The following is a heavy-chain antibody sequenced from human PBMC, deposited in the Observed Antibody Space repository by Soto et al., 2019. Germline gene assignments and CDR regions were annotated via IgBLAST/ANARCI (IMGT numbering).Heavy chain of an antibody. Sequence: SVKVSCKASGGTFSSYAISWVRQAPGQGLEWMGGIIPIFGTANYAQKFQSRVTITADESTSTAYMELSSLRSEDTAVYYCARALDVDSGMDVWGQGTTVTVSS. CDR2: IIPIFGTA. D-gene: IGHD2-21*01. V-gene: IGHV1-69*13. CDR1: GGTFSSYA. CDR3: ARALDVDSGMDV. J-gene: IGHJ6*02.